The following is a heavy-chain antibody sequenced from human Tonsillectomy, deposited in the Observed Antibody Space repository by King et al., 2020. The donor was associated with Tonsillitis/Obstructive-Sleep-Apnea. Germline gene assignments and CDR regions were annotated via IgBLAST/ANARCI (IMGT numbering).Heavy chain of an antibody. CDR3: ARTFRGSGTSGEDPPNGGFDP. J-gene: IGHJ5*01. CDR1: GFTFRSYW. CDR2: INSDGSST. D-gene: IGHD2-2*01. Sequence: VQLVESGGGLVQPGGSLRLSCAASGFTFRSYWMHWVRQVPGKGLVWVSRINSDGSSTSYADSVKGRFTISRDNAENTLYLQMNSLRAEDTAVYYCARTFRGSGTSGEDPPNGGFDPWGQGSQVTVSS. V-gene: IGHV3-74*01.